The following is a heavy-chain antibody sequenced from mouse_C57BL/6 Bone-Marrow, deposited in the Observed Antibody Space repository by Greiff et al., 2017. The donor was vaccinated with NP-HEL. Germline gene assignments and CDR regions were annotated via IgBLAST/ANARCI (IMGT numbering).Heavy chain of an antibody. CDR2: ISSGGSYT. J-gene: IGHJ2*01. CDR1: GFTFSSYG. CDR3: ARHAPYGNYGGDY. D-gene: IGHD2-1*01. Sequence: EVQRVESGGDLVKPGGSLKLSCAASGFTFSSYGMSWVRQTPDKRLEWVATISSGGSYTYYPDSVQGRFTISRDNAKNTLYLQMSSLKSEDTAMYYCARHAPYGNYGGDYWGQGTTLTVSS. V-gene: IGHV5-6*01.